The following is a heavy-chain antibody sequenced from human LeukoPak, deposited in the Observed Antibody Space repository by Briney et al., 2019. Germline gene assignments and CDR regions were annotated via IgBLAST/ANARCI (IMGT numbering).Heavy chain of an antibody. CDR2: INPNSGGT. J-gene: IGHJ3*02. D-gene: IGHD3-22*01. CDR3: ARDRGSSDYYDSSGYYRFAFDI. Sequence: ASVKVSCKASGYTFTGYYMHWVRQAPGQGLEWMGWINPNSGGTNYAQKFQGRVTMTRDTSISTAYMELSRLRSDDTAVYYCARDRGSSDYYDSSGYYRFAFDIWGQGTMVTVSP. V-gene: IGHV1-2*02. CDR1: GYTFTGYY.